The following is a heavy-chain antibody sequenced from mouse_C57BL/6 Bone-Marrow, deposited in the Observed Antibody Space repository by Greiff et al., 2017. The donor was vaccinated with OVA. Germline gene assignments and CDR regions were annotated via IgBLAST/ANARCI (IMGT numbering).Heavy chain of an antibody. V-gene: IGHV5-9*04. CDR3: ARVPGGFAY. CDR2: ISGGGGNT. J-gene: IGHJ3*01. CDR1: GFTFSSYT. Sequence: DVKLVESGGGLVKPGGSLKLSCAASGFTFSSYTMSWVRQTPEKRLEWVATISGGGGNTYYPDSVKGRFTISRDNAKNTLYLQMSSLRSEDTAMYYCARVPGGFAYWGQGTLVTVSA.